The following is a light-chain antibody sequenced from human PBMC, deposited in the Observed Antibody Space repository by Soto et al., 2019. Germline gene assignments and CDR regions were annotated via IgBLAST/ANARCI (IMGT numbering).Light chain of an antibody. J-gene: IGKJ3*01. Sequence: EIVLTQSTGTLSFSPGERATLSCRASQSVSSSYLAWYQQKPGQAPRLLIYGASSRATGIPDRFSGSGSGTDFTLTISRLEPEDFAVYYCQQYGSPPFTFGPGTKVDI. V-gene: IGKV3-20*01. CDR2: GAS. CDR1: QSVSSSY. CDR3: QQYGSPPFT.